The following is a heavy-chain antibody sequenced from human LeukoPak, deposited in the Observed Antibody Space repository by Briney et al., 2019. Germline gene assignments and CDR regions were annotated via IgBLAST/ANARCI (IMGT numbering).Heavy chain of an antibody. CDR1: GFTFSSYA. D-gene: IGHD2-21*01. J-gene: IGHJ6*03. Sequence: GRSLRLSCAASGFTFSSYAIHWVRQAPGKGLEWVAVISYDGSNKYYADSVKGRFTISRDNSKNTLYLQMNSLRREDTAVYYCAKDWGGSKYFIDVWGRGTTVTVSS. V-gene: IGHV3-30-3*01. CDR2: ISYDGSNK. CDR3: AKDWGGSKYFIDV.